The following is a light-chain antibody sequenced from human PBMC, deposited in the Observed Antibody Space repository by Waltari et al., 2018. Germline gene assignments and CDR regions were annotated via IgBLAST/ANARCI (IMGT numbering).Light chain of an antibody. CDR3: AAWDDSLSGPV. V-gene: IGLV1-47*01. CDR1: STNIGRND. CDR2: RNN. Sequence: QSVLPTPPSASGTPGQRVPISCSGSSTNIGRNDVYWYQHLPGPAPKLRIYRNNQRPSGVPDRFSGSKSGTSASLAISGLRSEDEADYYCAAWDDSLSGPVFGGGTKLTVL. J-gene: IGLJ3*02.